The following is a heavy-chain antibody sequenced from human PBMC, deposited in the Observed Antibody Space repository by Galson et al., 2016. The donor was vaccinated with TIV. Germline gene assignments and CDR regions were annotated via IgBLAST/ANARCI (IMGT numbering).Heavy chain of an antibody. CDR2: ISWNSGNT. D-gene: IGHD1-1*01. CDR3: AKGQLRAGRRFYYMDV. V-gene: IGHV3-9*01. CDR1: GFTFDDYA. J-gene: IGHJ6*03. Sequence: SLRLSCAASGFTFDDYAMHWVRQVPGRGLEWVSVISWNSGNTVYADSVKGRFIISRDNAKNSLYLEMNSVRGEDPALYYVAKGQLRAGRRFYYMDVLGKGTTVTVSS.